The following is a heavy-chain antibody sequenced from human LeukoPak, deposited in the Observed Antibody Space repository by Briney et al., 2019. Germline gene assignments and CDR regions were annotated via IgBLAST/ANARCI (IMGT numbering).Heavy chain of an antibody. CDR3: ARLAMGGICYYYYMDV. Sequence: SETLSLTCAVYGGSFSGYYWSWIRQPPGKGLEWIGEINHSGSTNYNPSLKSRVTISVDTSKNQFSLKLSSVTAADTAVYYCARLAMGGICYYYYMDVWGKGTTVTISS. CDR2: INHSGST. J-gene: IGHJ6*03. D-gene: IGHD2-15*01. V-gene: IGHV4-34*01. CDR1: GGSFSGYY.